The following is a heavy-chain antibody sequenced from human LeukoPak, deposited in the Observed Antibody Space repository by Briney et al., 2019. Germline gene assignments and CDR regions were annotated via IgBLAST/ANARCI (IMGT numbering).Heavy chain of an antibody. D-gene: IGHD3-10*01. CDR3: ARGVYYYGSGSYHYMDV. J-gene: IGHJ6*03. CDR1: GYTFTSYG. CDR2: SSAYNGNT. V-gene: IGHV1-18*01. Sequence: GASVKVSCKASGYTFTSYGISWVRQAPGQGLEWMGWSSAYNGNTNYAQKFQGRVTMTEDTSTDTAYMELSSLRSDDTAVYYCARGVYYYGSGSYHYMDVWGKGTTVTISS.